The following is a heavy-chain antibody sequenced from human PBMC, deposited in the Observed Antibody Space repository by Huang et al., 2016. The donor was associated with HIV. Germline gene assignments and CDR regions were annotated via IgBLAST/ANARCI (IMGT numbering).Heavy chain of an antibody. CDR1: GYTFADYF. D-gene: IGHD5-12*01. CDR2: LNPKNGAT. Sequence: QVQLVQSGAEVKKPGASVKVSCTPSGYTFADYFIHWVRQAPGQGLEWMAWLNPKNGATNYAQKFRGRVTVTGDTSINTAYMEFSGLTSDDTANYYCTRDGVAPDEEFDYWGQGTLIIVSS. V-gene: IGHV1-2*02. CDR3: TRDGVAPDEEFDY. J-gene: IGHJ4*02.